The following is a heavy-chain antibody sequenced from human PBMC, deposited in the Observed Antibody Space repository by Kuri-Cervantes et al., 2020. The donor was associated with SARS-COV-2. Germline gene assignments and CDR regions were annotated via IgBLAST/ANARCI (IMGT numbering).Heavy chain of an antibody. D-gene: IGHD1-26*01. CDR3: ARDEYQLGRELQLLGGHRWGDAFDI. CDR2: IRYDGSNK. V-gene: IGHV3-30*02. Sequence: GGSLRLSCAASGFTFSSYGMHWVRQAPGKGLEWVAFIRYDGSNKYYADSVKGRFTISRDNSKNTLYLQMNSLRAEDTAVCYCARDEYQLGRELQLLGGHRWGDAFDIWGQGTMVTVSS. J-gene: IGHJ3*02. CDR1: GFTFSSYG.